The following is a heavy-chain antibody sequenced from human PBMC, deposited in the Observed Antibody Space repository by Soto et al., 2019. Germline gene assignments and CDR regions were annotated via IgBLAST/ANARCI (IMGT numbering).Heavy chain of an antibody. J-gene: IGHJ2*01. V-gene: IGHV4-30-4*01. CDR2: VYYSGTT. CDR1: GASINNDDYY. CDR3: ARMSYFYDKWYFDL. Sequence: PSETLSLTCTVSGASINNDDYYWSWIRQTPGKGLEWIGYVYYSGTTDYIPSLKSRLSMSIDKSQNQFTLKLNSVTAADTATYYCARMSYFYDKWYFDLWGRGTLVTVSS. D-gene: IGHD3-22*01.